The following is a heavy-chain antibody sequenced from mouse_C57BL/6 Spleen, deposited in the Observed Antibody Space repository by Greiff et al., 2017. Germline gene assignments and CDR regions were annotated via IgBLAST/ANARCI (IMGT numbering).Heavy chain of an antibody. J-gene: IGHJ2*01. V-gene: IGHV1-69*01. CDR3: ARRKNVYFDY. CDR1: GYTFTSYW. CDR2: IDPSDSYT. Sequence: QVQLQQPGAELVMPGASVKLSCKASGYTFTSYWMHWVKQRPGQGLEWIGEIDPSDSYTNYNQKFMGKSTLTVDKSSSTAYMQLSSLTSEDSAVYYCARRKNVYFDYWGQGTTLTVSS.